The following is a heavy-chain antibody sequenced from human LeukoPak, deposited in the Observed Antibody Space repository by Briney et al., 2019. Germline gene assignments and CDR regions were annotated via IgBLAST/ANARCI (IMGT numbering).Heavy chain of an antibody. Sequence: GRSLRLSCAASGFTFSSYGMHWVRQAPGKGLEWVAVISYDGSNKYYADSVKGRFTISRDNSKNTLYLQMNSLRAEDTAVYYCAYDSSGPKEDFDYWGQGTLVTASS. CDR2: ISYDGSNK. J-gene: IGHJ4*02. V-gene: IGHV3-30*03. CDR3: AYDSSGPKEDFDY. D-gene: IGHD3-22*01. CDR1: GFTFSSYG.